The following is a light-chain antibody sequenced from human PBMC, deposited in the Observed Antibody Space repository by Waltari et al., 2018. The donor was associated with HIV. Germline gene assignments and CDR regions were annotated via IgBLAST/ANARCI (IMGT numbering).Light chain of an antibody. J-gene: IGLJ2*01. CDR3: SSYAGTSNFVL. Sequence: QSALTQPRSVSESPGQSVTISCTGTSSDVGAYNYVSWYQQHPGRAPKFIIYNVSERPSGVPYRFSGSKSGNPASLTISGLQAEDEADYYCSSYAGTSNFVLFGGGTKLTVL. CDR1: SSDVGAYNY. V-gene: IGLV2-11*01. CDR2: NVS.